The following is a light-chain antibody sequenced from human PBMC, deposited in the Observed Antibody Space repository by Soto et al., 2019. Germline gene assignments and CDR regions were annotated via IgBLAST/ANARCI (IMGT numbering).Light chain of an antibody. CDR3: QQYGSSRT. J-gene: IGKJ1*01. Sequence: DIVLTQSPGTLSLSLGERATLSCRASQSISSYYLAWYQQKRSQAHRLLIYGASSRATGIPDRFSGSGSGTDFTLTISRLEPEDFAVYYCQQYGSSRTFGQGTKVDIK. CDR2: GAS. V-gene: IGKV3-20*01. CDR1: QSISSYY.